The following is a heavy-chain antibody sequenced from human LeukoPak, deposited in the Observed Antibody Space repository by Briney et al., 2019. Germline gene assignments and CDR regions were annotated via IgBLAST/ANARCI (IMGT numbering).Heavy chain of an antibody. J-gene: IGHJ4*02. D-gene: IGHD3-10*01. CDR1: GYTFTSYY. CDR2: INPSGGST. V-gene: IGHV1-46*01. CDR3: ATPAPYYYGSGSYYEFDY. Sequence: ASVKVSCKTFGYTFTSYYVHWVRQAPGQGLEWMGIINPSGGSTTYAQKFQGRLTMTEDTSTDTAYMELSSLRSEDTAVYYCATPAPYYYGSGSYYEFDYWGQGTLVTVSS.